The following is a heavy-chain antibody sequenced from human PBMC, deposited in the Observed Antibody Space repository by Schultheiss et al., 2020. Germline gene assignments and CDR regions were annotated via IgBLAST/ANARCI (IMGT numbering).Heavy chain of an antibody. Sequence: SETLSLTCTVSGGSISSYYWSWIRQPPGKGLEWIGYIYYSGSTNYNPSLKSRVTISVDTSKNQFSLKLSSVTAADTAVYYCAGGGFHDFWSGLNWFDPWGQGTLVTVSS. CDR3: AGGGFHDFWSGLNWFDP. D-gene: IGHD3-3*01. V-gene: IGHV4-59*01. CDR1: GGSISSYY. J-gene: IGHJ5*02. CDR2: IYYSGST.